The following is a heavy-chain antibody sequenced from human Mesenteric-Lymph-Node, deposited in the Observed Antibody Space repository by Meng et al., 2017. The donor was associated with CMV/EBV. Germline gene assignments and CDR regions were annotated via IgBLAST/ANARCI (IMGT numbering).Heavy chain of an antibody. CDR1: GYTFTDYF. J-gene: IGHJ3*01. Sequence: ASVKVSCKASGYTFTDYFMHWVRLAPGQGLEWVGWFNPNSGDMKFAQKFQGRITATRDTSISTAYMELSRLTSDDTAVFYCARGGNALDVWGQGTMVTVSS. D-gene: IGHD3-16*01. CDR3: ARGGNALDV. V-gene: IGHV1-2*02. CDR2: FNPNSGDM.